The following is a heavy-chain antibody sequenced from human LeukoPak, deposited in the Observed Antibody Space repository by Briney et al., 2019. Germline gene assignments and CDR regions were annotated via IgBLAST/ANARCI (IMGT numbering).Heavy chain of an antibody. D-gene: IGHD1-14*01. V-gene: IGHV3-21*01. CDR1: GFTFSSYT. Sequence: GGSLRLSCAASGFTFSSYTMNWVRQAPGKGLEWVSSISSGSTYIYYADSVKGRFTISRDNAKNSLYLQMNSLRAEDTAVYYCARETGVAGTGTDDYWGQGTLVTVSS. J-gene: IGHJ4*02. CDR3: ARETGVAGTGTDDY. CDR2: ISSGSTYI.